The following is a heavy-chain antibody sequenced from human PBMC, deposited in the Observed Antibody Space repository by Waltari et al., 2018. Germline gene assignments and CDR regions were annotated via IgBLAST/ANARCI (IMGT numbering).Heavy chain of an antibody. V-gene: IGHV7-4-1*02. Sequence: QVQLVQSGSELRKPGASVKVSCKASGDTFINDAINWVRQAPGQGLEWLGWINTKTGNPTYAQGFTGRFVFSLDTSVSTAYLQINSLKAEDTAVYYCASAADTFMLTLHYYHGMDVWGQGTTVTVSS. CDR2: INTKTGNP. CDR1: GDTFINDA. D-gene: IGHD5-18*01. J-gene: IGHJ6*02. CDR3: ASAADTFMLTLHYYHGMDV.